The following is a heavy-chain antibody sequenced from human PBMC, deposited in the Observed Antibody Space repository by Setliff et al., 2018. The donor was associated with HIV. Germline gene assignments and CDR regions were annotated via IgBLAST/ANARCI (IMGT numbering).Heavy chain of an antibody. V-gene: IGHV1-2*02. CDR3: ARERTTLTPHGLGYMDV. CDR2: INPYSGDT. D-gene: IGHD4-4*01. CDR1: GYTFTDYY. Sequence: ASVKVSCKASGYTFTDYYMHWVRQAPGQGLEWMGWINPYSGDTNYAQKFQGRITMTRDTSINTAYVELSSLRSDDTAVYYCARERTTLTPHGLGYMDVWGKGTTVTVSS. J-gene: IGHJ6*03.